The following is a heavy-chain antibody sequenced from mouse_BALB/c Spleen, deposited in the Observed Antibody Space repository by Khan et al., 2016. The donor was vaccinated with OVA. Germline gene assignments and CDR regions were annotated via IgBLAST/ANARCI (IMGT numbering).Heavy chain of an antibody. Sequence: QVQLQQSGPELVKPGSSMKMSCKASGYTFTDYVLNWVRQRTGQGLEWIGQIFPGSGDTYYNEKFKDRATLTADKSSNTVYIQLGSLTSEDSAVYFCARSGYGSLVYWGQGTTLTVSS. J-gene: IGHJ2*01. D-gene: IGHD1-1*01. CDR3: ARSGYGSLVY. CDR2: IFPGSGDT. V-gene: IGHV1-77*01. CDR1: GYTFTDYV.